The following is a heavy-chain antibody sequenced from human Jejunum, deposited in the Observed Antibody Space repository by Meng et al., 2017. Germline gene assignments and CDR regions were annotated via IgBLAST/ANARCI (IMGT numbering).Heavy chain of an antibody. D-gene: IGHD3-16*01. CDR2: MNSNTGDT. CDR3: VRGAGFGGRDWFDP. CDR1: GYTFIKHD. Sequence: EPLVESGAEVKKPVASVKVSCKASGYTFIKHDINWVRQATGQGLEWMGWMNSNTGDTGYAPQFQGRVTITRDTSINTAYMELRCLRSEDTAVYYCVRGAGFGGRDWFDPWGQGTLVTVSS. J-gene: IGHJ5*02. V-gene: IGHV1-8*03.